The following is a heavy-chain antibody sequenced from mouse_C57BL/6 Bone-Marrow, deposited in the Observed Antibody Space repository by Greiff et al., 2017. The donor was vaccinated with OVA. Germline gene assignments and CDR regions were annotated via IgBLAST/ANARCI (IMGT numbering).Heavy chain of an antibody. CDR1: GFTFSSYG. CDR3: ARHGDYGSFFDY. V-gene: IGHV5-6*01. CDR2: ISSGGSYT. Sequence: EVMLVESGGDLVKPGGSLKLSCAASGFTFSSYGMSWVRQTPDKRLEWVATISSGGSYTYYTDSVQGRFTLSRDNAKNTLYLQMSSRKSEDTAMDYCARHGDYGSFFDYWGQGTTLTVSS. D-gene: IGHD1-1*01. J-gene: IGHJ2*01.